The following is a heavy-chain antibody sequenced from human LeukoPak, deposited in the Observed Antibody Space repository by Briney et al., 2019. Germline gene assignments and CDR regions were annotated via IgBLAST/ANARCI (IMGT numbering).Heavy chain of an antibody. D-gene: IGHD2-15*01. CDR2: ISAYNGNT. CDR3: ARVGGYCSGGSCLQNFDY. CDR1: GGTFSSYA. Sequence: ASVKVSCKASGGTFSSYAISWVRQAPGQGLEWMGWISAYNGNTNYAQKLQGRVTMTTDTSTSTAYMELRSLRSDDTAVYYCARVGGYCSGGSCLQNFDYWGQGTLVTVSS. J-gene: IGHJ4*02. V-gene: IGHV1-18*01.